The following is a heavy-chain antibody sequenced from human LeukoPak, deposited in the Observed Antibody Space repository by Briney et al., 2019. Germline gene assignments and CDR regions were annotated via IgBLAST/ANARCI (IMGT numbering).Heavy chain of an antibody. D-gene: IGHD4-17*01. Sequence: GGSLRLSCAASGFTFSSYGMHWVRQAPGKGLVWVSRINSDGSSTSYADSVKGRFTISRDNAKNTLYLQMNSLRAEDTAVYYCARGLSDYGEIDPWGQGTLVTVSS. CDR1: GFTFSSYG. V-gene: IGHV3-74*01. CDR3: ARGLSDYGEIDP. J-gene: IGHJ5*02. CDR2: INSDGSST.